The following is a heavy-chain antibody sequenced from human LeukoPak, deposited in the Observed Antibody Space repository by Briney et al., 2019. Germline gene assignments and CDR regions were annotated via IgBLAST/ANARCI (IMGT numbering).Heavy chain of an antibody. CDR2: INPNSGGT. Sequence: ASVKVSCKASGYTFTGYYMHWVRQAPGQGLEWMGWINPNSGGTNYAQKFQGRVTMTRDTSISTAYMELSRLRSDDTAVYYCARTGYSYGWGEDFDYWGQGTLVTVSS. D-gene: IGHD5-18*01. J-gene: IGHJ4*02. V-gene: IGHV1-2*02. CDR1: GYTFTGYY. CDR3: ARTGYSYGWGEDFDY.